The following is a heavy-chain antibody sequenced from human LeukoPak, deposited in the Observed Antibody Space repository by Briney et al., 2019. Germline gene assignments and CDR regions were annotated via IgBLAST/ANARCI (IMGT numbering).Heavy chain of an antibody. D-gene: IGHD3-22*01. V-gene: IGHV3-74*01. Sequence: GGSLRLSCAASGLTFSSYWMHWVRQAPGKGLVWVSRINSDGSSTSYADSVKGRFTISRDNAKNTLYLQMNSLRAEDTAVYYCARKGVDSSGLGYWGQGTLVTVSS. J-gene: IGHJ4*02. CDR1: GLTFSSYW. CDR2: INSDGSST. CDR3: ARKGVDSSGLGY.